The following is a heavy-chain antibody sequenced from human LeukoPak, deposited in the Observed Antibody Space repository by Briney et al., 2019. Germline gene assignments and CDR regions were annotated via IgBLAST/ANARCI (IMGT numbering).Heavy chain of an antibody. D-gene: IGHD3-22*01. Sequence: GGSLRLSCAASGFTFSSSAMSWVRQAPGKGLEWVSTISGSDSSTHYADSVKGRFTISRDNSKNTLYLQMNSLRAEDTAVYYCAKDRRPYYDSSGPTPPAYWGQGTLVTVSS. J-gene: IGHJ4*02. V-gene: IGHV3-23*01. CDR2: ISGSDSST. CDR3: AKDRRPYYDSSGPTPPAY. CDR1: GFTFSSSA.